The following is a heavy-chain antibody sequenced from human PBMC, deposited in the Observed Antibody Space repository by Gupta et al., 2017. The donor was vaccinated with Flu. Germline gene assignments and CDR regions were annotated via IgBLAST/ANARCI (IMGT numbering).Heavy chain of an antibody. CDR3: ARATQLLYGLTRDYYYCGMDV. CDR1: GESFSGYY. D-gene: IGHD2-2*02. CDR2: INHSGST. Sequence: QVQLQQWGAGLLKPSETLSLTCAVYGESFSGYYWSWIRQPPGKGLEWIGEINHSGSTNYNPSLKSRVTISVDTSKNQFSLKLSSVTAADTAVYYCARATQLLYGLTRDYYYCGMDVWGPGTTVTVSS. V-gene: IGHV4-34*01. J-gene: IGHJ6*02.